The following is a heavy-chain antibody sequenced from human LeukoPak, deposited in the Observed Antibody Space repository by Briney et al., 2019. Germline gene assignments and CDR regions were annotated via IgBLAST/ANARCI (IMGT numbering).Heavy chain of an antibody. CDR1: GRSFSVYY. D-gene: IGHD4-17*01. CDR2: INHSGST. CDR3: AGGDYGSFDI. V-gene: IGHV4-34*01. Sequence: PSETLSLTCAVYGRSFSVYYWSWLRQPPGKGLKWIGEINHSGSTNYNPSLKSRVIISVDTSKNHFSLKLSSVTAADTAVYYGAGGDYGSFDIWGQGTMVTVSS. J-gene: IGHJ3*02.